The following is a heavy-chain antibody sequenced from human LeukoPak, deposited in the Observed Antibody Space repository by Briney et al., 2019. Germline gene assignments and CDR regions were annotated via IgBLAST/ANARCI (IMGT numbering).Heavy chain of an antibody. CDR2: IWYDGSNK. D-gene: IGHD3-10*01. CDR3: AKGALLWFGELLYFDY. V-gene: IGHV3-33*06. J-gene: IGHJ4*02. Sequence: PGGSLRLSCAASGFTFSSYGMHWVRQAPGKGLEWVAVIWYDGSNKHYADSVKGRFTISRDNSKNTLYLQMNSLRAEDTAVYYCAKGALLWFGELLYFDYWGQGTLVTVSS. CDR1: GFTFSSYG.